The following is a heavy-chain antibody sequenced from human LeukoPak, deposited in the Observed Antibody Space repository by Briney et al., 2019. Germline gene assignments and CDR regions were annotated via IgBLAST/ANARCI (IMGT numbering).Heavy chain of an antibody. Sequence: PSETLSLACTVSGGSISSYYWSWIRQPPGKGLEWIGYIYYSGSTNYNPSLKSRVTMSVDTSKNQFSLKLSSVTAADMAVYYCAREKLEPLKIGAYYFDYWGQGTLVTVSS. CDR3: AREKLEPLKIGAYYFDY. CDR1: GGSISSYY. J-gene: IGHJ4*02. CDR2: IYYSGST. V-gene: IGHV4-59*12. D-gene: IGHD1-1*01.